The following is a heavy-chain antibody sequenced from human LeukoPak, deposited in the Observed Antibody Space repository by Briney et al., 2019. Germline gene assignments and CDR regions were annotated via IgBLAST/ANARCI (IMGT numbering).Heavy chain of an antibody. Sequence: ASVKVSCKASGYTFTSYDINWVRQATGQGLEWMGWMSPNSGNTGYAQKFQGRVTVTRDTSISTAYMELSSPRSEDTAVYYCARMSYYDSSGDNWFDPWGQGTLVSVSS. D-gene: IGHD3-22*01. CDR3: ARMSYYDSSGDNWFDP. J-gene: IGHJ5*02. CDR1: GYTFTSYD. CDR2: MSPNSGNT. V-gene: IGHV1-8*01.